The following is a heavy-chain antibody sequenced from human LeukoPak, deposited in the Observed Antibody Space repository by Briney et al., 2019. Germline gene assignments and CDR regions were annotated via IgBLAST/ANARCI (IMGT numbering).Heavy chain of an antibody. CDR2: ISGSGGST. V-gene: IGHV3-23*01. D-gene: IGHD2-2*01. Sequence: GGSLRLSCEASGFTFSKYAMSWVRQAPGKGLEWVSGISGSGGSTDYADSVKGRFTISRDNSKNTLSLQVNSLSAEDTAVYYCAKGRYCDSTTCAYHGLDVWGQGTTVTVSS. CDR3: AKGRYCDSTTCAYHGLDV. J-gene: IGHJ6*02. CDR1: GFTFSKYA.